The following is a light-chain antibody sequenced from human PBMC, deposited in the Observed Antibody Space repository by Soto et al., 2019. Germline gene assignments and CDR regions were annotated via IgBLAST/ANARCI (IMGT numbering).Light chain of an antibody. CDR1: QSVSSNY. CDR3: QQYGSSPT. Sequence: EIVLTQSPGTLSLSPGERATLSCRSSQSVSSNYLAWYQQKPDQAPRLVIYDVSGRATGIPDRFSGSGSGTDFTLTISRLEPEDFAGYYCQQYGSSPTFGQGTKVEIK. CDR2: DVS. V-gene: IGKV3-20*01. J-gene: IGKJ1*01.